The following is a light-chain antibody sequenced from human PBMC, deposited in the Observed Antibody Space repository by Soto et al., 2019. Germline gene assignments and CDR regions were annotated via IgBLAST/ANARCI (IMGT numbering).Light chain of an antibody. CDR2: GAS. CDR3: QQYGSSPRT. CDR1: QSVSSSY. Sequence: NVLTQSPGTLSLSPRERATLSCRASQSVSSSYLAWYQQKPGQAPRLLIYGASSRATGIPDRFSGSGSGTDFTLTISRLEPEDFAVYYCQQYGSSPRTFGQGTKVDIK. V-gene: IGKV3-20*01. J-gene: IGKJ1*01.